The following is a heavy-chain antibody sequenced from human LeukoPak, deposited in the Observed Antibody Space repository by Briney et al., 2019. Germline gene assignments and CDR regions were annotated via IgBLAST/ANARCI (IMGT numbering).Heavy chain of an antibody. Sequence: GGSLRLSCAASGFTFNNYAMSWVRQAPGKGLEWVSAISDDGGSTYYADSVKGRFTISRDNSKNTLYLQINSLRAEDTAVYYCARACSGGSCYFSAFDIWGQGTMVTVSS. J-gene: IGHJ3*02. CDR2: ISDDGGST. CDR1: GFTFNNYA. CDR3: ARACSGGSCYFSAFDI. D-gene: IGHD2-15*01. V-gene: IGHV3-23*01.